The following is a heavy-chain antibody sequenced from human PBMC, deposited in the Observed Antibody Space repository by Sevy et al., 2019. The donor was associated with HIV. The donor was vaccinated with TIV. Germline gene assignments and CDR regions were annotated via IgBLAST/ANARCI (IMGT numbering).Heavy chain of an antibody. CDR2: IYSEGST. Sequence: GGSLRLSCAASGFPVSSNYMSWVRQAPGKGLEWVSVIYSEGSTYHADSVKGRFTISRDNSKNTPYLQMNSLRVEDTAVYYCAGGKRGYGYGLDYWGQGTLVTVSS. D-gene: IGHD5-18*01. CDR3: AGGKRGYGYGLDY. V-gene: IGHV3-66*01. CDR1: GFPVSSNY. J-gene: IGHJ4*02.